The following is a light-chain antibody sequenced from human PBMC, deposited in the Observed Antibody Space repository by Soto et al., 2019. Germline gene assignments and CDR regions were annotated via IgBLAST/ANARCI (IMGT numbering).Light chain of an antibody. CDR3: CSYAGSYTYV. Sequence: SALTQPRSGSGSPGQSVTISCTGTSFDVGGYNYVSWYQQHPGKAPKLMIYDVSKRPSGVPDRFSGSKSGNTASLTISGLQAEDEADYYCCSYAGSYTYVFGTGTKVTVL. J-gene: IGLJ1*01. CDR1: SFDVGGYNY. CDR2: DVS. V-gene: IGLV2-11*01.